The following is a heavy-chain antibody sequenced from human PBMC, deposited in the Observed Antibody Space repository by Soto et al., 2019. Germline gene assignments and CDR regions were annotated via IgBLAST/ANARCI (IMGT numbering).Heavy chain of an antibody. J-gene: IGHJ4*02. V-gene: IGHV3-30-3*01. D-gene: IGHD3-16*01. Sequence: QPGGSLRLSCAASGFTFSSYAMHWVRQAPGKGLEWVAVISYDGSNKYYADSVKGRFTISRDNSKNTLYLQMNSLRAEDTAVYYCAREFNTYDYVWGSYNYWGQGTLVTVSS. CDR3: AREFNTYDYVWGSYNY. CDR1: GFTFSSYA. CDR2: ISYDGSNK.